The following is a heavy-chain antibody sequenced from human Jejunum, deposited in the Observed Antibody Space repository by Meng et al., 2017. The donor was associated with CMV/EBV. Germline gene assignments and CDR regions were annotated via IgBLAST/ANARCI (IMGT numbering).Heavy chain of an antibody. Sequence: HLVQSGAGVKTPGASVKFSCKASGYTFTSYAMNWVRQAPGQGLEWMGWINTNTGNPTYAQGFTGRFVFSLDTSVSTAYLQISSLKAEDTAVYYCARETLGYCSSTSCYIGPPDYWGQGTLVTVSS. CDR2: INTNTGNP. CDR3: ARETLGYCSSTSCYIGPPDY. D-gene: IGHD2-2*01. J-gene: IGHJ4*02. CDR1: GYTFTSYA. V-gene: IGHV7-4-1*02.